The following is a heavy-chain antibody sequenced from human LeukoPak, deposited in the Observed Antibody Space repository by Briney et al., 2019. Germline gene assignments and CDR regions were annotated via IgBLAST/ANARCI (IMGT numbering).Heavy chain of an antibody. CDR1: AFTVSNDY. CDR3: ARDRAGAQNWVALEP. V-gene: IGHV3-66*02. D-gene: IGHD7-27*01. CDR2: IYADGTT. J-gene: IGHJ5*02. Sequence: GGSLRLSCPVSAFTVSNDYMAWVRQDQGKGLEWVSLIYADGTTFYTDSVKGRFTMSRDNFKNTLYLQMNSLRPEDTALYYCARDRAGAQNWVALEPWGQGTLVTVSS.